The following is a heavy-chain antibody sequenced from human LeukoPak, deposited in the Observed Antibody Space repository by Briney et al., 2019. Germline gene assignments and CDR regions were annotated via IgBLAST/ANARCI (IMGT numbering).Heavy chain of an antibody. CDR1: GYTFTSYA. CDR2: INAGNGYT. D-gene: IGHD3-10*01. CDR3: ARVRFGELMPEKY. J-gene: IGHJ4*02. V-gene: IGHV1-3*01. Sequence: ASVKVSCKASGYTFTSYAMHWVRQAPGQRLEWMGWINAGNGYTKYSQKFQGRVTITRDTSASTAYMELSSLRSEDTAVYYCARVRFGELMPEKYWGQGTLVTVSS.